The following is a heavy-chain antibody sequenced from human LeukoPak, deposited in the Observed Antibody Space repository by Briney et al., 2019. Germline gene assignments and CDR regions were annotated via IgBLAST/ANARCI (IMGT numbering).Heavy chain of an antibody. CDR3: ASHLDLNDYCSGGSCYLWAFDI. CDR1: GGSISSSSYY. J-gene: IGHJ3*02. V-gene: IGHV4-39*01. D-gene: IGHD2-15*01. CDR2: IYYSGST. Sequence: KPSETMSLTCTVSGGSISSSSYYWGWIRQPPGKGLEWIGSIYYSGSTYYNPSLKSRVTISVDTSKNQFSLKLSSVTAADTAVYYCASHLDLNDYCSGGSCYLWAFDIWGQGTMVTVSS.